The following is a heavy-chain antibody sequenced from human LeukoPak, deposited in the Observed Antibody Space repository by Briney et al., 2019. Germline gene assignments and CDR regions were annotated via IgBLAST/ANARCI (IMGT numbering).Heavy chain of an antibody. D-gene: IGHD3-10*01. Sequence: ASVKVSCKASGYTFTSYGISWVRQAPGQGLEWMGWTSAYNGNTNYAQKLQGRVTMTTDTSTSTAYMELRSLRSDDTAVYYCARPSMVRGVMSWFSYWGQGTLVTVSS. CDR3: ARPSMVRGVMSWFSY. CDR2: TSAYNGNT. CDR1: GYTFTSYG. J-gene: IGHJ4*02. V-gene: IGHV1-18*01.